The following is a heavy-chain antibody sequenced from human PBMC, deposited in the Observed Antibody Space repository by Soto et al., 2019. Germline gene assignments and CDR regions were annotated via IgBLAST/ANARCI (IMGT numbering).Heavy chain of an antibody. V-gene: IGHV4-34*01. Sequence: QVQLQQWGAGLLKPSETLSLTCAVYGGSFSGYYWSWIRQPPGKGLEWIGEINHSGSTNYNPSLKSRVTISVDTSKKQFSLKLSSVTAADTAVYYCATGNYGSGSYYNDYWGQGTLVTVSS. J-gene: IGHJ4*02. D-gene: IGHD3-10*01. CDR3: ATGNYGSGSYYNDY. CDR2: INHSGST. CDR1: GGSFSGYY.